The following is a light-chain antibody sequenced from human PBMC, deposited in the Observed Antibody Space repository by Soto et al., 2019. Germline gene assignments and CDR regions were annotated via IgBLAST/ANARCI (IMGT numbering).Light chain of an antibody. CDR1: QSVSID. CDR2: GAS. CDR3: QQRSEWPIT. V-gene: IGKV3-15*01. Sequence: EIVMTQSPATVPVSPGERVTLSCRASQSVSIDLAWYQQKPGQAPRLLIYGASTRATDIPPSFTGSGSGTEFTLTISSLQSEDFAVYYCQQRSEWPITFGQGTRLEIK. J-gene: IGKJ5*01.